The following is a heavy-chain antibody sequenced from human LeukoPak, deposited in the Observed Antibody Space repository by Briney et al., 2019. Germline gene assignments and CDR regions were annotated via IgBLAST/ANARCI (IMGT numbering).Heavy chain of an antibody. CDR1: GGSITSGAYY. J-gene: IGHJ4*02. D-gene: IGHD3-16*01. V-gene: IGHV4-31*03. Sequence: SETLSLTCTVSGGSITSGAYYWTWIRQHPGKGLGWIGYISYSGTTYYNPSLKSRVTVSVDMSKNHFSLNLSSVTAADTAVYYCARERLRAIDYWGQGTLVTVSS. CDR3: ARERLRAIDY. CDR2: ISYSGTT.